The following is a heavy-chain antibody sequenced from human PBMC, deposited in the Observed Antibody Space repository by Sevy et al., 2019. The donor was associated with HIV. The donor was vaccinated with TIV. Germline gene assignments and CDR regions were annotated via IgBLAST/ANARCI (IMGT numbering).Heavy chain of an antibody. CDR1: GFTLSSYG. CDR2: ISYDGSNK. V-gene: IGHV3-30*18. Sequence: GGSLRLSCAASGFTLSSYGMHWVRQAPGKGLEWVAVISYDGSNKYYADSVKGRFTISRDNSKNTLYLQMNSLRAEDTAVYYCAKVGIYCSSTSCSHYYYYGMDVWGQGTTVTVSS. D-gene: IGHD2-2*01. J-gene: IGHJ6*02. CDR3: AKVGIYCSSTSCSHYYYYGMDV.